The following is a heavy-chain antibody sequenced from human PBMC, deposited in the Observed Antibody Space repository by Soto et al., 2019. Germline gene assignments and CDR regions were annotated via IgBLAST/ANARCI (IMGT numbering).Heavy chain of an antibody. Sequence: QVQLVESGGGVVQPGKSLRLSCVASGFIFSNYDMHWVRQAPGKGLEWVAVTRDDGSNKYNGDSVEGRFIISRDSSEKTMYLDMNSLGVEATAMYYCAKDEGSSSWHALPVWGQGTMVTVS. V-gene: IGHV3-33*06. J-gene: IGHJ3*01. D-gene: IGHD6-13*01. CDR1: GFIFSNYD. CDR2: TRDDGSNK. CDR3: AKDEGSSSWHALPV.